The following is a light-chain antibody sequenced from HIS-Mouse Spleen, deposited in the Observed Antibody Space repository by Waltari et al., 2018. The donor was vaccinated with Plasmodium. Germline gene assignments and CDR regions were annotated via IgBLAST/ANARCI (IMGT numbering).Light chain of an antibody. J-gene: IGLJ3*02. CDR2: LKSDGSH. CDR3: QTWGTGFWV. Sequence: QLVLTQSPSASASLAPSAKLTCTPSSCHISSAIVWHQQQPEKGPRYLMKLKSDGSHSKGDGIPDRFSGSSSGAERYLTISSLQSEDEADYYCQTWGTGFWVFGGGTKLTVL. V-gene: IGLV4-69*01. CDR1: SCHISSA.